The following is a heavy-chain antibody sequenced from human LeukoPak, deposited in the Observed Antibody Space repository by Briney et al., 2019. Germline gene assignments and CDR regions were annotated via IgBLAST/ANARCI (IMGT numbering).Heavy chain of an antibody. CDR2: INHSGST. Sequence: SETLSLTCAVYGASFIGYYWSWIRQPPGKGLEWIGEINHSGSTNYNPSLKSRVTISVDTSKNQFSLKLSSVTAADTAVYYCARVQLWVYYYMDVWGKGTTVTVSS. CDR3: ARVQLWVYYYMDV. V-gene: IGHV4-34*01. J-gene: IGHJ6*03. D-gene: IGHD5-18*01. CDR1: GASFIGYY.